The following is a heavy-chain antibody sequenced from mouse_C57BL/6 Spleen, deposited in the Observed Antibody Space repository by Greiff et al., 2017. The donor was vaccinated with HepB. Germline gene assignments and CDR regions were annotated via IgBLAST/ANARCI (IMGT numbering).Heavy chain of an antibody. J-gene: IGHJ4*01. D-gene: IGHD2-10*01. CDR1: GFSFNTYA. CDR3: VRHPLHGVYAMDY. Sequence: EVHLVESGGGLVQPKGSLKLSCAASGFSFNTYAMNWVRQAPGKGLEWVARIRSKSNNYATYYADSVKDRFTISRDDSESMLYLQMNNLKTEDTAMYYCVRHPLHGVYAMDYWGQGTSVTVSS. CDR2: IRSKSNNYAT. V-gene: IGHV10-1*01.